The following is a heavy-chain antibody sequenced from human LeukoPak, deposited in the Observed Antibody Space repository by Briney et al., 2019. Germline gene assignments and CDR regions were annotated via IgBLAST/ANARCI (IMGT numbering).Heavy chain of an antibody. D-gene: IGHD2-15*01. V-gene: IGHV4-59*12. CDR1: GGSISRSH. CDR3: ARVGSYYFDS. J-gene: IGHJ4*02. Sequence: SETLSLTCTVSGGSISRSHWNWIRQPPGKGLEWTGYIYHTGSTDYNPSLMSRVTISVDVSKNQFSLKLNSVTAADTAVYYCARVGSYYFDSWGQGTLVTVSS. CDR2: IYHTGST.